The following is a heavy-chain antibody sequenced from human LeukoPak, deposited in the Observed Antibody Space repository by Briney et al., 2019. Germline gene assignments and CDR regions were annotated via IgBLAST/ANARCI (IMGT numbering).Heavy chain of an antibody. CDR2: ISGSGGST. J-gene: IGHJ3*02. CDR1: GFTFSSYA. Sequence: GGSLRLSCAASGFTFSSYAMSWVRHAPGKGLEWVSAISGSGGSTYYADSVKGRFTISRDNSKNTLYLQMNSLRAEDTAVYYCASCGEYYDFWSGYYYDAFDIWGQGTMVTVSS. CDR3: ASCGEYYDFWSGYYYDAFDI. D-gene: IGHD3-3*01. V-gene: IGHV3-23*01.